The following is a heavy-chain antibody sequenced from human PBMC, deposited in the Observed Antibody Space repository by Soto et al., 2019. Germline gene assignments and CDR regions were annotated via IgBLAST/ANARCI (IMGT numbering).Heavy chain of an antibody. V-gene: IGHV1-3*01. Sequence: ASVKVSCKASGYTFTSYAMHWVRQAPGQRLEWMGWINAGNGNTKYSQKFQGRVTITRDTSASTAYMELSSLRSEDTAVYYCARDADGEAYYYYYYMDVWAKGPRSPSP. J-gene: IGHJ6*03. CDR2: INAGNGNT. CDR3: ARDADGEAYYYYYYMDV. CDR1: GYTFTSYA.